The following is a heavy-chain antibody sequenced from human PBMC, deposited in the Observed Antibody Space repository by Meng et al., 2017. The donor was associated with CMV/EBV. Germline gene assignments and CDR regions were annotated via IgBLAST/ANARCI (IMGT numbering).Heavy chain of an antibody. V-gene: IGHV1-18*01. J-gene: IGHJ4*02. D-gene: IGHD3-22*01. Sequence: ASVKVSCKASGYTFTSYGISWVRQAPGQGLEWMGWISAYNGNTKYAQKLQGRVTMTTDTSTSTAYMELRSLRSDDTAVYYCARDYSPRITMIVVAHLGYWGQGTLVTVSS. CDR1: GYTFTSYG. CDR2: ISAYNGNT. CDR3: ARDYSPRITMIVVAHLGY.